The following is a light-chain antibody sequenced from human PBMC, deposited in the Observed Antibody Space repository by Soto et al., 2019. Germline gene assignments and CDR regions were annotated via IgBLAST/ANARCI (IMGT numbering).Light chain of an antibody. Sequence: DIQMTQSPSSLSASVGDRVTITCRASQGISNYLAWYQQKPGKVPKLLIYAASTLQSGVPSRFSGSGSGTDVTLSSSSLQLEDVATYYCQKYNSARRTFGQGTNVDIK. J-gene: IGKJ1*01. CDR2: AAS. CDR1: QGISNY. V-gene: IGKV1-27*01. CDR3: QKYNSARRT.